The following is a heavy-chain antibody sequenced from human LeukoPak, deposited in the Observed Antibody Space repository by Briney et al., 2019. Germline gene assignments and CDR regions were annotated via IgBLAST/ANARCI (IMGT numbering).Heavy chain of an antibody. Sequence: GGSLRLSCAASGFTFSSYWMSWVRQAPGKGLEWVANIKQDGSEKYYVDSVKGRFTISRDNSKNMLYLQMNSLRAVDTAVYYCARNGELAVAARGHMDVWGKGTTVTISS. CDR2: IKQDGSEK. CDR3: ARNGELAVAARGHMDV. D-gene: IGHD6-19*01. J-gene: IGHJ6*03. V-gene: IGHV3-7*03. CDR1: GFTFSSYW.